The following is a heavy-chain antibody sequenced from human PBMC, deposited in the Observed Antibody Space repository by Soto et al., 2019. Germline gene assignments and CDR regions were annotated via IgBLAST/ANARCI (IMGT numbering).Heavy chain of an antibody. CDR3: ARDQRHYDILTGYYFYGMDV. V-gene: IGHV1-46*01. Sequence: ASVKVSCKASGYTFTSYYMHWVRQAPGQGLEWMGIINPSGGSTSFSQKFQDRVTMTRDTSTSTVYMELSSLRSDDTAVYYCARDQRHYDILTGYYFYGMDVWGQGTTVTVSS. D-gene: IGHD3-9*01. CDR1: GYTFTSYY. CDR2: INPSGGST. J-gene: IGHJ6*02.